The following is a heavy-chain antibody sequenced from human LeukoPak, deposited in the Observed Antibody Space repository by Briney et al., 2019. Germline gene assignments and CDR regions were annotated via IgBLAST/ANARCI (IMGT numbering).Heavy chain of an antibody. J-gene: IGHJ4*02. D-gene: IGHD3-22*01. Sequence: PGGSLRLSCAASGFTFSSYAMHWVRQAPGKGLEWVAVISYDGSNKYYADSVKGRFTISRDNSKNTLYLQMNSLRAEDTAVYYCARDQSLYYYDSSGLGYWGQGTLVTVSS. CDR3: ARDQSLYYYDSSGLGY. CDR2: ISYDGSNK. CDR1: GFTFSSYA. V-gene: IGHV3-30-3*01.